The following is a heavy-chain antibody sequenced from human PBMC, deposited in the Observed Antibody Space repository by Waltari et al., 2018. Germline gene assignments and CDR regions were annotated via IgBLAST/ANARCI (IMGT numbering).Heavy chain of an antibody. D-gene: IGHD3-16*01. CDR1: GFTFSSYS. Sequence: EVQLVESGGGLVQPGGSLRLSCAASGFTFSSYSMNWVRQAPGKGLEWVSYISSSSSTIYYADSVKGRFTISRDNAKNSLYLQMNSLRAEDTAVYYCARDFWGAAYAFDIWGQGTMVTVSS. V-gene: IGHV3-48*01. J-gene: IGHJ3*02. CDR3: ARDFWGAAYAFDI. CDR2: ISSSSSTI.